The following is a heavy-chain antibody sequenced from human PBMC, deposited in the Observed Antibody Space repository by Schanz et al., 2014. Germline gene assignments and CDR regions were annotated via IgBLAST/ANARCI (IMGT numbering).Heavy chain of an antibody. CDR2: ISSSSGTI. Sequence: EVQLVESGGGLVKPGGSLRLSCTASRIIFGTYSMNWVRQAPEKGLEWVSYISSSSGTIYYADSVKGRFTISRDNAKNLLYLQMNGLRAEDTAVYFCARDLSSLIQGDVWGKGTTVTVSS. V-gene: IGHV3-48*01. D-gene: IGHD2-2*01. CDR1: RIIFGTYS. J-gene: IGHJ6*04. CDR3: ARDLSSLIQGDV.